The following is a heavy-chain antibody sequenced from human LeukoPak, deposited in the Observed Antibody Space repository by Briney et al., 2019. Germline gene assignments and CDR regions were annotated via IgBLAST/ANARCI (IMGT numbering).Heavy chain of an antibody. D-gene: IGHD3-3*02. CDR1: GFNSTNAW. V-gene: IGHV3-15*01. CDR3: VLAIAGRRDNGMGV. Sequence: GGSLRLSCAASGFNSTNAWMSWVRQAPGKGLEWVGRIKSKTDGGTTDYAAPVKGRFTISRDDSKNRLYLQMNGLKTEDTAVYYCVLAIAGRRDNGMGVWGPGTTVTVSS. CDR2: IKSKTDGGTT. J-gene: IGHJ6*02.